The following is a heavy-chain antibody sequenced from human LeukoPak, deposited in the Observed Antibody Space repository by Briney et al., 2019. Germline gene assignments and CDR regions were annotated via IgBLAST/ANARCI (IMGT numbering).Heavy chain of an antibody. CDR2: IYPGASDT. CDR1: GYSFTSYW. CDR3: ARVLTTRHYYMDV. J-gene: IGHJ6*03. Sequence: GESLKISCKGSGYSFTSYWIGWVRQMPGKGLEWMGIIYPGASDTRYSPSFQGQVTISADKSISTAYLQWSSLKASDTAMYYCARVLTTRHYYMDVWGKGTTVTVSS. D-gene: IGHD4/OR15-4a*01. V-gene: IGHV5-51*01.